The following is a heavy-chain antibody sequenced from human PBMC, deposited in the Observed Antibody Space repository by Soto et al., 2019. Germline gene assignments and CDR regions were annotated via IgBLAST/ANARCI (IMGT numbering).Heavy chain of an antibody. V-gene: IGHV3-15*01. CDR2: LKSETDGGTA. CDR3: NTAPCLNVFF. CDR1: GFTFIDAW. Sequence: EVQLVESGGGLVKPGGSLRLSCIGSGFTFIDAWMSWVRQAPGKGLEWVGRLKSETDGGTADYATSVKGRFTISRDDSKTALYLQMSSLRAEDTSVYYCNTAPCLNVFFWGQGTLVTVSS. D-gene: IGHD3-16*01. J-gene: IGHJ4*02.